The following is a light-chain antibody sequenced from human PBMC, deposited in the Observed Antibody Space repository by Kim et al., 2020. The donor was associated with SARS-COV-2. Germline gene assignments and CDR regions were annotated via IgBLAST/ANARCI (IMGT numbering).Light chain of an antibody. CDR1: SSDVGGYNY. CDR3: GSFTSISTFV. CDR2: DVS. Sequence: QSALTQPASVSGSPGQSITISCTGTSSDVGGYNYVSWYQQHPGKAPKLMIYDVSKRPSGVSNRFSGSKSGNTASLTISGLQAEDEADYYCGSFTSISTFVFGGGTKLTVL. J-gene: IGLJ2*01. V-gene: IGLV2-14*03.